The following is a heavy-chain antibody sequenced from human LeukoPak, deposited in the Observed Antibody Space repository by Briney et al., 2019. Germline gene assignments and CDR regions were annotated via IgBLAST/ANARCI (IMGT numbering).Heavy chain of an antibody. J-gene: IGHJ4*02. CDR3: AKSSPYDSSGYYLDY. Sequence: GGSLRLSCAASGFTSSSYSMNWVRQAPGKGLEWVSSISSSSSYIYYADSVKGRFTISRDNAKNSLYLQMNSLRAEDTAVYYCAKSSPYDSSGYYLDYWGQGTLVTVSS. V-gene: IGHV3-21*01. CDR1: GFTSSSYS. D-gene: IGHD3-22*01. CDR2: ISSSSSYI.